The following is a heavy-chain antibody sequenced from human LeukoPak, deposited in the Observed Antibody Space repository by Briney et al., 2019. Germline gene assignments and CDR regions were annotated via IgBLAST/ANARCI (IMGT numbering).Heavy chain of an antibody. CDR3: ARPPSSMVRGVIPFDY. V-gene: IGHV3-30*04. CDR2: ISYDGSNK. CDR1: GFTFSSYA. D-gene: IGHD3-10*01. J-gene: IGHJ4*02. Sequence: GGSLRLSCAASGFTFSSYAMHWVRKAPGKGLEWVAVISYDGSNKNYADPAMGRFTISRDNSQNTLYLQMISLRAEDTAVYYCARPPSSMVRGVIPFDYWGQRTLGTVSS.